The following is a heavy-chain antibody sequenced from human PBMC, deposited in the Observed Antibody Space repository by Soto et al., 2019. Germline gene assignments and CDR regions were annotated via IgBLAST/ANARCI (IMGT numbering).Heavy chain of an antibody. D-gene: IGHD3-10*01. V-gene: IGHV3-33*01. CDR2: IWYDGSNK. Sequence: PGGSLRLSCAASGFTFSSYGMHWVRQAPGKGLEWVAVIWYDGSNKYYADSVKGRFTISRDNSENTLYLQMNSLRAEDTAAYYCARDSLAMVRGVIITFVAPYGMDVWGRGSTVTVAS. CDR1: GFTFSSYG. J-gene: IGHJ6*02. CDR3: ARDSLAMVRGVIITFVAPYGMDV.